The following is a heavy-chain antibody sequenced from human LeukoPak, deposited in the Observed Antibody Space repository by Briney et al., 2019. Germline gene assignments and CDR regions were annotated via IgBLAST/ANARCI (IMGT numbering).Heavy chain of an antibody. CDR1: GGSFSGYY. D-gene: IGHD6-19*01. CDR2: INHSGST. V-gene: IGHV4-34*01. CDR3: ARRKQWLVQYFQH. Sequence: SETLSLTCAVYGGSFSGYYWSWIRQPPGKGLEWIGEINHSGSTNYNPSLKSRVTISVDTSKNQFSLKLSSVTAADTAMYYCARRKQWLVQYFQHWGQGTLVTVSS. J-gene: IGHJ1*01.